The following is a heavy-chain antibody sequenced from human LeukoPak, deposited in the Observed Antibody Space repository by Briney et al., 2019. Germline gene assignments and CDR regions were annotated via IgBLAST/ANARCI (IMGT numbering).Heavy chain of an antibody. CDR3: ARGVRHRSFYYFDY. CDR2: MNPNSGNT. J-gene: IGHJ4*02. Sequence: ASVKVSCKASGYTFTSYDINWVRQATGQGLEWMGWMNPNSGNTGYAQKFQGRVTMTRNTSISTAYMEVSSLTSEDTAVYYCARGVRHRSFYYFDYWGQGTLVTVSS. D-gene: IGHD2/OR15-2a*01. CDR1: GYTFTSYD. V-gene: IGHV1-8*01.